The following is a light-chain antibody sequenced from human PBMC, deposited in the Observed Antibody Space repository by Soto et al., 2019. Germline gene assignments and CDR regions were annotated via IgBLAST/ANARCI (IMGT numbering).Light chain of an antibody. Sequence: EIVLTQSPSILSVSPGERATLSCRASQSISRSLAWYQQKPGQAPRLLISDASTRATGIPARFSGSGSGTEFTLTISSLQSEDFAVYYCQQYNNWPPEITFGQGTRLAN. CDR3: QQYNNWPPEIT. V-gene: IGKV3-15*01. CDR1: QSISRS. CDR2: DAS. J-gene: IGKJ5*01.